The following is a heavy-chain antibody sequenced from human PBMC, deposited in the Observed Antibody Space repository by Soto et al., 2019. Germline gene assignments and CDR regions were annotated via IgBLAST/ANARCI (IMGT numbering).Heavy chain of an antibody. CDR2: IKQDESKK. V-gene: IGHV3-7*05. CDR1: GFTLGTYW. D-gene: IGHD3-10*01. J-gene: IGHJ3*02. CDR3: SRDVSPGSSSLYLDAFDI. Sequence: EVQLEESGGGLVQPGGSLRLSCAASGFTLGTYWMTWVRQAPGKGLEWVANIKQDESKKSYLDSVRGRFTISRDNARNSLYLHLNSLRVEDTGLYYCSRDVSPGSSSLYLDAFDIWGQGTMVSVSS.